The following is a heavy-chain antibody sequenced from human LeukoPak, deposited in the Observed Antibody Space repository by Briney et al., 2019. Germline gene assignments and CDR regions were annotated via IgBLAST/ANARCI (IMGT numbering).Heavy chain of an antibody. CDR3: VRDKAGSTPNYYYSMDV. J-gene: IGHJ6*03. Sequence: GGSRSLSCAASGFTFSDYSGNWVRQAPGRGLEWDSSITGSGTYTYYADSVRGLFTLARDNARNSLYLQMNSLRAEDTAVYYCVRDKAGSTPNYYYSMDVWGTGTTVTVS. V-gene: IGHV3-21*01. D-gene: IGHD6-19*01. CDR2: ITGSGTYT. CDR1: GFTFSDYS.